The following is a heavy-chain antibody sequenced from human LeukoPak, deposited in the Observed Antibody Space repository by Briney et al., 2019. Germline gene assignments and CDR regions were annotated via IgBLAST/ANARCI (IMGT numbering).Heavy chain of an antibody. CDR1: GFTFSSYA. Sequence: GGSLRLSCAASGFTFSSYAMSWVRQAPGKGLEWVSAISGSGGSTYYADSVKDRFTISRDNSKNTLYLQMNSLRAEDTAVYYCAKEGGQLVKIYYYYYMDVWGKGTTVTVSS. J-gene: IGHJ6*03. V-gene: IGHV3-23*01. CDR3: AKEGGQLVKIYYYYYMDV. CDR2: ISGSGGST. D-gene: IGHD6-13*01.